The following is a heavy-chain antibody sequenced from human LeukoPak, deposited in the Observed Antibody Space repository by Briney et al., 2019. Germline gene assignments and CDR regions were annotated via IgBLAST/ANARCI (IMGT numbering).Heavy chain of an antibody. CDR1: GFTFSDYY. J-gene: IGHJ4*02. V-gene: IGHV3-23*01. Sequence: GGSLRLSCAASGFTFSDYYMSWIRQAPGKGLEWVSAISGSGGSTYYADSVKGRFTISRDNSKNTLYLQMNSLRAEDTAVYYCAKEGSEYYYDSSGYYSPAHFDYWGQGTLVTVSS. CDR3: AKEGSEYYYDSSGYYSPAHFDY. CDR2: ISGSGGST. D-gene: IGHD3-22*01.